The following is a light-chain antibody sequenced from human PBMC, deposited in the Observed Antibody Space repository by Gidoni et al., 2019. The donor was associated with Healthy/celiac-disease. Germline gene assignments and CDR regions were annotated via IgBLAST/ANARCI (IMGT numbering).Light chain of an antibody. V-gene: IGKV1-5*03. J-gene: IGKJ4*01. CDR2: KAS. CDR3: QQYNSYSPT. Sequence: DIQMTQSPSTLSASVGDSVTITCRASQSSSSWLAWYQQKPGKAPKLLSYKASSLESGVPSRFSGSGSGTEFTLTISSLQPDDFATYYCQQYNSYSPTFGGGTKVEIK. CDR1: QSSSSW.